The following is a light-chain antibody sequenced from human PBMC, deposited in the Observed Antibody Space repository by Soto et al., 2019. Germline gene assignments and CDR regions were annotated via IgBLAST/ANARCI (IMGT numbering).Light chain of an antibody. J-gene: IGKJ2*02. CDR1: QSISSY. CDR2: AAP. V-gene: IGKV1-39*01. CDR3: QQSYSTPRT. Sequence: DIQMTQSPSSLSASVGDRVTITCRASQSISSYLNWYQQKPGKAPKLLIYAAPSLQSGVPSRFSGSGSGTDFTLTISSLQPEDFATYSCQQSYSTPRTFGQGTKLEIK.